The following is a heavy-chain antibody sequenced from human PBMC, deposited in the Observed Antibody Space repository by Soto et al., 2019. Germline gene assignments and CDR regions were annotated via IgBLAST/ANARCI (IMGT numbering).Heavy chain of an antibody. V-gene: IGHV3-23*01. CDR2: ISGSGGST. J-gene: IGHJ4*02. CDR3: AHRNYDILTVSEGFFDY. CDR1: GFTFSSYA. Sequence: GGSLRLSCAASGFTFSSYAMSWVRQAPGKGLEWVSAISGSGGSTYYADSVKSRLTITKDTSKNQVVLTMTNMDPVDTATYYCAHRNYDILTVSEGFFDYWGQGTLVTVSS. D-gene: IGHD3-9*01.